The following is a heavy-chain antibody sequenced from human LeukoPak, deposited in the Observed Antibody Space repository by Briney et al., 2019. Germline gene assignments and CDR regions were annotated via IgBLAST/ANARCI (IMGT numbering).Heavy chain of an antibody. CDR1: GFSLSTNGMC. Sequence: SGPALVKPTQTLTLTCTFSGFSLSTNGMCVSWIRQPPGKALEWLARIDWDDDKYYSTSLKTRLTISKDTSKNQVVLTMTNMDPVDTATYYCARIGRYYYGSGSYYDVFDCWGQGTLVTVSS. D-gene: IGHD3-10*01. CDR2: IDWDDDK. V-gene: IGHV2-70*11. J-gene: IGHJ4*02. CDR3: ARIGRYYYGSGSYYDVFDC.